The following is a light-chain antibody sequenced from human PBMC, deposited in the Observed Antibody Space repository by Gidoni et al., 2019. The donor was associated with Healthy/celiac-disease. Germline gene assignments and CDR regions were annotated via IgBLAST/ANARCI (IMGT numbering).Light chain of an antibody. V-gene: IGKV1-5*03. J-gene: IGKJ4*01. CDR3: QQYNSSSLN. Sequence: DIQMTQSPSTLSASVGDRVTITCRASQSISSWLAWYQQKPGKAPKLLIYKASSLESGVPSRFSGSGSGTEFTLTISSLQPDDFATYYCQQYNSSSLNFXGGTKVEIK. CDR1: QSISSW. CDR2: KAS.